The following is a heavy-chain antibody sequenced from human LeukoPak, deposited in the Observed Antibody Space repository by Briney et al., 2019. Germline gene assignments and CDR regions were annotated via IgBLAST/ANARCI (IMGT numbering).Heavy chain of an antibody. Sequence: PGGSLRLSCAASGFTFDDYAMHWVRQAPGKSLEWVSGISWNSGSIGYADSVKGRFTISRDNAKNSLYLQMNSLRAEDTALYYCAKLDYWGQGTLVTVSS. CDR2: ISWNSGSI. V-gene: IGHV3-9*01. CDR1: GFTFDDYA. J-gene: IGHJ4*02. CDR3: AKLDY.